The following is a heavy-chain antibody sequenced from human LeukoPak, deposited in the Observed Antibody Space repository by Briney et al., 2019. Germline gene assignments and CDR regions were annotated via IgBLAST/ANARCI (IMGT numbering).Heavy chain of an antibody. V-gene: IGHV3-48*03. Sequence: PGGSLRLSCAASGFTFSSYEMNWVRQAPGKGLEWVSYIISSGSTIYYADSVKGRFTISRDNAKNSLYLQMNSLRAEDTAVYYCARDGYDSSGYSNWFDPWGQGTLVTVSS. CDR1: GFTFSSYE. J-gene: IGHJ5*02. CDR3: ARDGYDSSGYSNWFDP. D-gene: IGHD3-22*01. CDR2: IISSGSTI.